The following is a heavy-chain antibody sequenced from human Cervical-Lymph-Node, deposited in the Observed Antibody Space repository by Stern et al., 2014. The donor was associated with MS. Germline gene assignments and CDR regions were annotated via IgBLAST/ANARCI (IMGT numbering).Heavy chain of an antibody. Sequence: QMQLVQSGAEVKKPGASVRVSCRASGYIFTAYGMSWVRQAPGQGLEWMGWISTANGDTNYAQKLQGRVTMTTDTSTSTAYMELRSLRSDDTAIYYCARDDYGTYYGLDVWGLGTPVTVSS. D-gene: IGHD4-17*01. V-gene: IGHV1-18*04. CDR2: ISTANGDT. J-gene: IGHJ6*02. CDR1: GYIFTAYG. CDR3: ARDDYGTYYGLDV.